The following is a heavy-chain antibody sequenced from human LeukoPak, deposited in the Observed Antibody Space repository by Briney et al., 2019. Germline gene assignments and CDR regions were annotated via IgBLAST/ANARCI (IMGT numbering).Heavy chain of an antibody. CDR3: AKFGSSALTGPDSAFYFDY. CDR2: IRYDASNK. D-gene: IGHD6-13*01. Sequence: GGSLRLSCAASGFTFSTYDIHWVRQAPGKGLEWVAFIRYDASNKKYADSVKGRFTIFRDNSKNTLYLQMNSLRAEDTAMYYCAKFGSSALTGPDSAFYFDYWGQGTLVTVSS. V-gene: IGHV3-30*02. J-gene: IGHJ4*02. CDR1: GFTFSTYD.